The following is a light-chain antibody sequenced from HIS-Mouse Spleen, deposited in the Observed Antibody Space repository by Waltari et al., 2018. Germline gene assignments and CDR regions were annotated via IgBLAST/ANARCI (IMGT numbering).Light chain of an antibody. V-gene: IGKV1-8*01. Sequence: AIRMTQSPSSLSASTGDRVTITCRASHGISSYLAWYQQKPGKAPKLLIYAASTLQSAVPSTFSGSGSGTDFTLTISCLHSEDFATYYCQQYDSYPFSFGPGTKVDIK. CDR1: HGISSY. J-gene: IGKJ3*01. CDR2: AAS. CDR3: QQYDSYPFS.